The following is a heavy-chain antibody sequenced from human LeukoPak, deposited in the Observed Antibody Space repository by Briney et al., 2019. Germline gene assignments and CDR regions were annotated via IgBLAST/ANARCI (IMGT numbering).Heavy chain of an antibody. CDR3: VLHNSEWFDP. V-gene: IGHV3-66*01. CDR1: EFSVGSNY. D-gene: IGHD3-10*01. CDR2: IYSGGST. J-gene: IGHJ5*02. Sequence: GGSLRLSCAASEFSVGSNYMTWVRQAPGKGLEWVSLIYSGGSTYYADSVKGRFTISRDNSKNTLYLQMNSLRPEDTAVYYVVLHNSEWFDPWGQGTLVTVSS.